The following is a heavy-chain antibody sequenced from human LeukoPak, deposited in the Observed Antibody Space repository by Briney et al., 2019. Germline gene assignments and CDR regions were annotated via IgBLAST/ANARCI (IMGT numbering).Heavy chain of an antibody. CDR3: ARDKTTVTTGYYYYYMDV. V-gene: IGHV4-59*12. J-gene: IGHJ6*03. Sequence: SETLSLTCTVSGGSISGYYWSWIRQPPGKGLEWIGNIYYSGSTNYNPSLKSRVTISVDTSKNQFSLKLSSVTAADTAVYYCARDKTTVTTGYYYYYMDVWGKGTTVTVSS. CDR2: IYYSGST. CDR1: GGSISGYY. D-gene: IGHD4-17*01.